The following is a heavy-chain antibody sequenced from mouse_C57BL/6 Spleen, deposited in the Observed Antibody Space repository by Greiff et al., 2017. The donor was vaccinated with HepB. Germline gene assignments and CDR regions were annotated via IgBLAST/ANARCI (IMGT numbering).Heavy chain of an antibody. CDR1: GYSITSGYD. J-gene: IGHJ3*01. CDR3: ARDSDYYGYAPFAY. CDR2: ISYSGST. Sequence: EVKLMESGPGMVKPSQSLSLTCTVTGYSITSGYDWHWIRPFPGNKLEWMGYISYSGSTNYNPSLKSRISITHDTSKNHFFLKLNSVTTEDTATYYCARDSDYYGYAPFAYWGQGTLVTVSA. D-gene: IGHD2-2*01. V-gene: IGHV3-1*01.